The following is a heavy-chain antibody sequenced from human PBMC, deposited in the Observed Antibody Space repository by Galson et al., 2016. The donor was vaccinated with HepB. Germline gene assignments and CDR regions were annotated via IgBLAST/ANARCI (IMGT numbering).Heavy chain of an antibody. J-gene: IGHJ4*02. CDR3: AREAYTFGVIHDYFEY. Sequence: TLSLTCTVSGASISSGRYYWSWIRQPAGKGLEWIARIYTNGNTDYKASLQGRLALSLDTSNNQVSLAVSSVTAADTAVYYCAREAYTFGVIHDYFEYWGQGILVTVSS. CDR2: IYTNGNT. V-gene: IGHV4-61*02. CDR1: GASISSGRYY. D-gene: IGHD3-16*01.